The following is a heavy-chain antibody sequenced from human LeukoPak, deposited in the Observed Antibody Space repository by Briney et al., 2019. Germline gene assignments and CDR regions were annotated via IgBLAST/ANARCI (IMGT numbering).Heavy chain of an antibody. CDR2: ISGSASGSAST. Sequence: PGGSLRLSCAASGFSFSTNAMDWVRQAPGKGLEWVSGISGSASGSASTYYADSVKGRFTISRDNSKNRLYLQMNSLRAEDTAVYYCAKDDDNSGYSLDYWGQGTLVTVSS. V-gene: IGHV3-23*01. CDR3: AKDDDNSGYSLDY. J-gene: IGHJ4*02. CDR1: GFSFSTNA. D-gene: IGHD3-22*01.